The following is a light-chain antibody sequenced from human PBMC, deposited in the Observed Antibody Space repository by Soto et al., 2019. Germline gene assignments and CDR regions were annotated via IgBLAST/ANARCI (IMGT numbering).Light chain of an antibody. CDR1: QSISSD. J-gene: IGKJ3*01. Sequence: EVVMTQSPDTLSLSAGERATVSCRASQSISSDLAWYQQKPGQAPRLLIYGASTRATDIPARFSGGGSGTEFTLTISSLQSEDSAIYYCQQYHDWPPITFGPGTKVHIK. CDR2: GAS. V-gene: IGKV3-15*01. CDR3: QQYHDWPPIT.